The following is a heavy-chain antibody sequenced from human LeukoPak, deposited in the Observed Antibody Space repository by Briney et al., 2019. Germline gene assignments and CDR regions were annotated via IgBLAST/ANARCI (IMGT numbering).Heavy chain of an antibody. CDR3: ARDRVGYGSSWPYFDY. J-gene: IGHJ4*02. V-gene: IGHV3-66*01. Sequence: QPGGSLRLSCAASGLTLSSNYMSRVRQAPGKGLEWLTGIYSGGTTHYADSVKGRFTISRDNSKNTLYLQMYSLRAEDTAVYYCARDRVGYGSSWPYFDYWGQGTLVTVSS. CDR2: IYSGGTT. CDR1: GLTLSSNY. D-gene: IGHD6-13*01.